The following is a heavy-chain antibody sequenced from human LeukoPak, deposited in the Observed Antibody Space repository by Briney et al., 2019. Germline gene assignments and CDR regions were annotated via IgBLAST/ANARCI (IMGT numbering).Heavy chain of an antibody. CDR2: IYYSGST. J-gene: IGHJ4*02. V-gene: IGHV4-59*01. CDR1: GGSISSYY. CDR3: ARLDGASGSYYFDY. D-gene: IGHD1-26*01. Sequence: SETLSLTCTVSGGSISSYYWSWIRQPPGKGLEWIGYIYYSGSTNYNPSLKSRVTISVDTSKNQFSLKLSSVTAADTAVYYCARLDGASGSYYFDYWGQGTLVTVSS.